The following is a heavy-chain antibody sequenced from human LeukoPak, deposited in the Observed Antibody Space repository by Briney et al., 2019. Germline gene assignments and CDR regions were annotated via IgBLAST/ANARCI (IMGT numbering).Heavy chain of an antibody. Sequence: SVKVSCKASGGTFSSYAISWVRQAPGQGLEWMGGIIPIFGTANYAQKFQGRVTITADESTSTAYMELSSLRSEDTAVYYCARITMVPMPYYAMDVWGQGTTVTVSS. D-gene: IGHD3-10*01. CDR1: GGTFSSYA. J-gene: IGHJ6*02. CDR3: ARITMVPMPYYAMDV. CDR2: IIPIFGTA. V-gene: IGHV1-69*01.